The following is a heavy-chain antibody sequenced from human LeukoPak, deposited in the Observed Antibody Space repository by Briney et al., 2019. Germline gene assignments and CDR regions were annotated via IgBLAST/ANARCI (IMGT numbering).Heavy chain of an antibody. CDR3: ARGVLYCSSTSCVNWFDP. D-gene: IGHD2-2*01. CDR2: INPSGGST. V-gene: IGHV1-46*01. CDR1: GYTFTIYY. Sequence: ASVTVSFTASGYTFTIYYMHWVRQPPAQGLEWVGIINPSGGSTSYAQKFQGRVTMTRDTSTSTVYMELSSLRSEDTAVYYCARGVLYCSSTSCVNWFDPWGQGTLVTVSA. J-gene: IGHJ5*02.